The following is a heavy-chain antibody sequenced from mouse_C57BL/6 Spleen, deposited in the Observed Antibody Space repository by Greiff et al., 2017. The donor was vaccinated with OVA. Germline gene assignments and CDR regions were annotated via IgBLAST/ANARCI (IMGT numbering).Heavy chain of an antibody. Sequence: EVKLMESGGGLVKPGGSLKLSCAASGFTFSDYGMHWVRQAPEKGLEWVAYISSGSSTIYYADTVKGRFTISRDNAKNTLFLQMTSLRSEDTAMYYCASIWSSYAMDYWGQGTSVTVSS. CDR3: ASIWSSYAMDY. CDR2: ISSGSSTI. CDR1: GFTFSDYG. D-gene: IGHD1-1*02. J-gene: IGHJ4*01. V-gene: IGHV5-17*01.